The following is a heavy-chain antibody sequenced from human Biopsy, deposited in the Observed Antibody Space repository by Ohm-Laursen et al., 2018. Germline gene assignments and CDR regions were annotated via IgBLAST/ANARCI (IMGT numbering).Heavy chain of an antibody. CDR3: ARDSRGGHLNTTLITGKNLDS. V-gene: IGHV4-59*01. J-gene: IGHJ4*02. D-gene: IGHD3-16*01. Sequence: SGTLSFTCTVYRDCIRNDYWTWIRQSPGKGLEWIGYIYYTGSTNYNPSVKSRVTISVDTSKNQFSLKLNSVTAADTAVYFCARDSRGGHLNTTLITGKNLDSWGQGILVTVSS. CDR2: IYYTGST. CDR1: RDCIRNDY.